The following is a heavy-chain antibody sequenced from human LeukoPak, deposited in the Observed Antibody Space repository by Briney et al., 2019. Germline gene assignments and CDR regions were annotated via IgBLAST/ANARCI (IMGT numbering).Heavy chain of an antibody. CDR1: GFTFSSYG. J-gene: IGHJ5*02. D-gene: IGHD3-10*01. CDR3: AKDSCSSTSCWMYYYGSGSYPSNWFDP. CDR2: IRYDGSNK. V-gene: IGHV3-30*02. Sequence: GGSLRLSCAASGFTFSSYGMHWVRQAPGKGLEWVAFIRYDGSNKYYADSVKGRFTISRDNSKNTLYLQMNSLRAEDTAVYYCAKDSCSSTSCWMYYYGSGSYPSNWFDPWGQGTLVTVSS.